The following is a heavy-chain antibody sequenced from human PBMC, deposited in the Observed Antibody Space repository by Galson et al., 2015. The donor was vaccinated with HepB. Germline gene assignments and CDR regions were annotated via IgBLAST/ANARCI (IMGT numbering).Heavy chain of an antibody. CDR1: GDTVSSSFST. CDR2: TYYRTKRDT. Sequence: CAISGDTVSSSFSTWNWIRQSPSRGLEWLGRTYYRTKRDTDYAASVKSRVIINPDTSKNKVSLHLKSVTPEDTAVYYCARAEDDSTSYYHQFDNWGQGILVTVSS. D-gene: IGHD3-22*01. V-gene: IGHV6-1*01. J-gene: IGHJ4*02. CDR3: ARAEDDSTSYYHQFDN.